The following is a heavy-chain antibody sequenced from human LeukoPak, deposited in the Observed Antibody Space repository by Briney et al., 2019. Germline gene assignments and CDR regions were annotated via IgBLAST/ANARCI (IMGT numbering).Heavy chain of an antibody. CDR1: GYTFTSYD. Sequence: ASVKVSCKASGYTFTSYDINWVRQATGQGPEWMGWMSPNSGNTGYAQKFQGRVTMTRSTSMSTACMELSSLRSEDTAVYYCARGPPNWGYDYWGQGTLVTVSS. V-gene: IGHV1-8*01. D-gene: IGHD7-27*01. CDR3: ARGPPNWGYDY. J-gene: IGHJ4*02. CDR2: MSPNSGNT.